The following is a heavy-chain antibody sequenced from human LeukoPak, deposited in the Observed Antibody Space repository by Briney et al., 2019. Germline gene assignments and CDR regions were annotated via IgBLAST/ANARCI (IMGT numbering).Heavy chain of an antibody. CDR2: ISGSGGRT. CDR1: GFTFSSSA. CDR3: AKDSGYYYDTSGYYHFDY. J-gene: IGHJ4*02. D-gene: IGHD3-22*01. Sequence: GGSLRLSCAASGFTFSSSAMSWVRQAPGKGLEWVSAISGSGGRTYYADSVKGRFTISRDNSKNTLYLQMNSLRAEDTAVYYCAKDSGYYYDTSGYYHFDYWGQGTLVTVSS. V-gene: IGHV3-23*01.